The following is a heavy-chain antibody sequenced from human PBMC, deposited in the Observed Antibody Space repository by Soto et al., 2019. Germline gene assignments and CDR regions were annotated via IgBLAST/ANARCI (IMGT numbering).Heavy chain of an antibody. CDR2: INSDGSAT. D-gene: IGHD1-20*01. J-gene: IGHJ4*02. Sequence: PGGSLRLSCAASGFTFSSFWMHWVRQAPGKGLVWVSRINSDGSATNYADSLKGRFTISRDNAKNTLYLQINSLRAEDTAVYFCARDYNRIFDYWGPGTLVTVSS. CDR1: GFTFSSFW. CDR3: ARDYNRIFDY. V-gene: IGHV3-74*01.